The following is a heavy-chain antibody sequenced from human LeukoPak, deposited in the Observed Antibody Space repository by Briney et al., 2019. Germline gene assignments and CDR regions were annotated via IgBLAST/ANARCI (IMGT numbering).Heavy chain of an antibody. J-gene: IGHJ3*02. D-gene: IGHD3-10*01. CDR1: GFTFSNYW. Sequence: GALRLSCEGSGFTFSNYWMGWVRQAPGKGLQWVANIKTDGSEKYYVDSVKGRFTISRDNAKNSLYLQMNSLRVEDTAVYYCAREFYGSGSPNDFDIWSQGTMVTVSS. V-gene: IGHV3-7*01. CDR3: AREFYGSGSPNDFDI. CDR2: IKTDGSEK.